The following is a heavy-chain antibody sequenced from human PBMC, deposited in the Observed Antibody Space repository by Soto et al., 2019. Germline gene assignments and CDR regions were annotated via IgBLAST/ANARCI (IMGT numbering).Heavy chain of an antibody. CDR3: ATRLRWYNWFDP. Sequence: LSLTCAVYGGSFSGYYWIWIRQPPGKGLEWIGEINHSGSTNYNPSLKSRVTISVDTSKNQFSLKLSSVTAADTAVYYCATRLRWYNWFDPWGQGTLVTVSS. CDR2: INHSGST. J-gene: IGHJ5*02. CDR1: GGSFSGYY. D-gene: IGHD4-17*01. V-gene: IGHV4-34*01.